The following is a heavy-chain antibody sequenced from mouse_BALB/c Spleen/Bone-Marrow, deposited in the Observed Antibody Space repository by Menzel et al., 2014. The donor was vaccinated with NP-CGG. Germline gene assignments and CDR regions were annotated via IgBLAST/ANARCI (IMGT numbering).Heavy chain of an antibody. CDR1: GFTFSSYG. J-gene: IGHJ2*01. CDR2: INSNGGST. Sequence: EVQGVESGGGLVQPGGSLKPSCAASGFTFSSYGMSWVRQTPDKRLELVASINSNGGSTYYPDSVKGRFTISRDNAKNTLSLQMSSLKSEDTAMYYCARGNYGNYVDYFDYWGQGTTLTVSS. D-gene: IGHD2-1*01. V-gene: IGHV5-6-3*01. CDR3: ARGNYGNYVDYFDY.